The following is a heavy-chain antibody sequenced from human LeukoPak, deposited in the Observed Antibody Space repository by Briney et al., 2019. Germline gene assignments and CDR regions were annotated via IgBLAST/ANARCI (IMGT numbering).Heavy chain of an antibody. CDR1: GGSISSFY. CDR3: ARDVGGGPFFDY. Sequence: SETLSLTCTVSGGSISSFYWGWIRQPPGKGLEWIGYIYYSGSTDYNPSLKSRVTISLDTSKSQFSLMLTSVTAADTAAYYCARDVGGGPFFDYWGQGTLVTVSS. J-gene: IGHJ4*02. V-gene: IGHV4-59*01. D-gene: IGHD2-15*01. CDR2: IYYSGST.